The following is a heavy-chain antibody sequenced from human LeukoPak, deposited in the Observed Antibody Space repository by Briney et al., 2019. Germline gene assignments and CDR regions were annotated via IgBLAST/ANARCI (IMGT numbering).Heavy chain of an antibody. CDR2: INPNSGGT. CDR3: ARDGDRYSSGWLHDY. D-gene: IGHD6-19*01. Sequence: ASVKLSYKASGYTFTGYYMHWVRQAPGQGLERMGWINPNSGGTNYAQKFQGRVTMTRDTSISTAYMELSRLRSDDKAVYYCARDGDRYSSGWLHDYWGQGTLVTVSS. J-gene: IGHJ4*02. V-gene: IGHV1-2*02. CDR1: GYTFTGYY.